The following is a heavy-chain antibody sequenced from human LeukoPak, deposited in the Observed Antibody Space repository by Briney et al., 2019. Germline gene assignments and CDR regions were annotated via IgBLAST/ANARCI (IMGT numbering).Heavy chain of an antibody. D-gene: IGHD5-24*01. J-gene: IGHJ4*03. V-gene: IGHV3-7*01. CDR2: INQGESMI. CDR1: GFRFSRHW. CDR3: AKLLRDVTIYDF. Sequence: PGGSLRLSCAASGFRFSRHWMSWVRQAPGKGLEWVASINQGESMIWYVDSVKGRFTISRDNANNLLFLQMNYMRVEDTAVYYCAKLLRDVTIYDFWGHGDLVTVSS.